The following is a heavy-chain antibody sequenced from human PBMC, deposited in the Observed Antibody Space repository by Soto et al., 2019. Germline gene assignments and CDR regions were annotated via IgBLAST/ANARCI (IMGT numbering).Heavy chain of an antibody. CDR2: SIPILGIA. D-gene: IGHD5-12*01. Sequence: QVQLVQSGAEVKKPGSSVKVSCKASGGTFSSYTISWVRQAPGQGLEWMGRSIPILGIANYAQKFQGRVTITADKSTSTAYMELSSLRSEDTAVYYCARDRTDSGYDFSYYYYYLGVWGKGTTVTVSS. V-gene: IGHV1-69*08. J-gene: IGHJ6*03. CDR3: ARDRTDSGYDFSYYYYYLGV. CDR1: GGTFSSYT.